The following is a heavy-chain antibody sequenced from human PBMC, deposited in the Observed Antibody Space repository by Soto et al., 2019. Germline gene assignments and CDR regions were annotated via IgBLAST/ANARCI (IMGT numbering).Heavy chain of an antibody. Sequence: PGGSLRLSCAASGFTFSSYSMNWVRQAPGKGLEWVSSISSSSSYIYYADSVKGRFTISRDNAKNSLYLQMNSLSAEDTAVYYYASVSVVPAATNDYWGQGTLVTVSS. J-gene: IGHJ4*02. CDR3: ASVSVVPAATNDY. V-gene: IGHV3-21*01. CDR1: GFTFSSYS. D-gene: IGHD2-2*01. CDR2: ISSSSSYI.